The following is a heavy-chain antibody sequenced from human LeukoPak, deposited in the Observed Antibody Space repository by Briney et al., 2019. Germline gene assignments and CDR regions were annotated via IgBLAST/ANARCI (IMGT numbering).Heavy chain of an antibody. V-gene: IGHV3-15*01. J-gene: IGHJ4*02. CDR1: GFTFSSYA. CDR2: IKSKTDGGTT. CDR3: TTLPYYDSSGDLVDY. Sequence: PGGSLRLSCAASGFTFSSYAMSWVRQAPGKGLEWVGRIKSKTDGGTTDYAAPVKGRFTISRDDSKNTLYLQMNSLKTEDTAVYYCTTLPYYDSSGDLVDYWGQGTLVTVSS. D-gene: IGHD3-22*01.